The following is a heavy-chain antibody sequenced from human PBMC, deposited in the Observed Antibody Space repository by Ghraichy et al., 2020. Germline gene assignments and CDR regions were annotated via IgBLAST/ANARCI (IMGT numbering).Heavy chain of an antibody. CDR1: GGSFSGYY. CDR3: ARSPLEGFGDRPVWFDP. V-gene: IGHV4-34*01. D-gene: IGHD3-10*01. Sequence: SETLSLTCAVYGGSFSGYYWSWIRQPPGKGLEWIGEINHSGSTNYNPSLKSRVTISVDTSKNQFSLKLSSVTAADTAVYYCARSPLEGFGDRPVWFDPWGQGTLVTVSS. CDR2: INHSGST. J-gene: IGHJ5*02.